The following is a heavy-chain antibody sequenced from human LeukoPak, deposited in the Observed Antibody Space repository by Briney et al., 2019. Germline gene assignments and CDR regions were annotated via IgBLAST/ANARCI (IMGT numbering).Heavy chain of an antibody. CDR1: GFTFSNAW. CDR2: IKSKTDGGTT. Sequence: GGSLRLSCAASGFTFSNAWMSWVRQAPGKGLEWVGRIKSKTDGGTTDYAAPVKGRFTISRDDSKNTLYLQMNSLKTEDTAVYYCSGSWYGYYYYYMDVWGKGTTVTISS. J-gene: IGHJ6*03. D-gene: IGHD6-13*01. V-gene: IGHV3-15*01. CDR3: SGSWYGYYYYYMDV.